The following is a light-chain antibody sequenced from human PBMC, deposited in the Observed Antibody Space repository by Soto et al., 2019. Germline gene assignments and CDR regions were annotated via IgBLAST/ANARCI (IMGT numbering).Light chain of an antibody. V-gene: IGKV3-11*01. J-gene: IGKJ1*01. CDR1: QSISSS. CDR3: QQRSNWPPT. Sequence: EIVLTQSPGTLSLSPGERATLSCSASQSISSSLAWYQQKPGQAPRLLIYDASSRATGIPARFSGSGSGTDFTLTISSLEPEDFALYYCQQRSNWPPTFGQGTKVDIK. CDR2: DAS.